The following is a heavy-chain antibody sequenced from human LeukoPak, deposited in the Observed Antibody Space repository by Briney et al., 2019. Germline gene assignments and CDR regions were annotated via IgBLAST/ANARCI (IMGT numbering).Heavy chain of an antibody. Sequence: GGSLRLSCAASGFTFSSYAMSWVRQAPGKGLEWVSAISGSGGSTHYADSVKGRFTISRDNSKNTLYLQMNSLRAEDTAVYYCARDAQIAAAGRYEDYWGQGTLVTVSS. J-gene: IGHJ4*02. V-gene: IGHV3-23*01. CDR2: ISGSGGST. CDR3: ARDAQIAAAGRYEDY. CDR1: GFTFSSYA. D-gene: IGHD6-13*01.